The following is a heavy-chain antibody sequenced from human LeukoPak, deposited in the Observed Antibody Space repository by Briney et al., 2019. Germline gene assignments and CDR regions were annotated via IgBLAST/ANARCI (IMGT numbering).Heavy chain of an antibody. CDR2: IYYSGST. CDR3: ARNPPHGDPGGFDY. D-gene: IGHD4-17*01. Sequence: SETLSLTCTVSGGSISSYYWSWIRQPPGEGLEWIGYIYYSGSTNYNPSLKSRVTISVDTSKNQFSLKLSSVTAADTAVYYCARNPPHGDPGGFDYWGQGTLVTVSS. V-gene: IGHV4-59*01. CDR1: GGSISSYY. J-gene: IGHJ4*02.